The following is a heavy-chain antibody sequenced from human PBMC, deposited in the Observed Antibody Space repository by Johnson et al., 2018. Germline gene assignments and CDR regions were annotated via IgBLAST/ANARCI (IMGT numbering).Heavy chain of an antibody. Sequence: QVQLVQSGGGVVQPGRSLRLSCAASGFTFNFYAMHWVRQAPGRGLEWVAIISYDATSTYYADSVKGRFTISRDNSKNPLYLQMNSLRPEDTAVYYCAKDRSGGVDVPSEYFQHWGQGTLVTVSS. CDR2: ISYDATST. CDR3: AKDRSGGVDVPSEYFQH. J-gene: IGHJ1*01. V-gene: IGHV3-30-3*01. CDR1: GFTFNFYA. D-gene: IGHD4-23*01.